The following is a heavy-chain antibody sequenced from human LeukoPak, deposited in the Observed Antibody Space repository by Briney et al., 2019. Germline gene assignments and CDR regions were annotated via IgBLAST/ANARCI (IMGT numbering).Heavy chain of an antibody. Sequence: ASVKVSCKVSGYTLTELSMHWVRQAPGKGLEWMGGFDPEDGETIYAQKFQGRVTMTRDMSTSTVYMELSSLRSEDTAVYYCARDSITIFGVVIWGPYNWFDPWGQGTLVTVSS. V-gene: IGHV1-24*01. J-gene: IGHJ5*02. CDR2: FDPEDGET. D-gene: IGHD3-3*01. CDR3: ARDSITIFGVVIWGPYNWFDP. CDR1: GYTLTELS.